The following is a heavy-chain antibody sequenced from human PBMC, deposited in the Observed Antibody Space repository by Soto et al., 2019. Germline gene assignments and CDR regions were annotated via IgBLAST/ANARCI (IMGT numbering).Heavy chain of an antibody. CDR3: ARGRGDIVVVPAANAGTGTDAFDI. D-gene: IGHD2-2*01. J-gene: IGHJ3*02. Sequence: ASVKVSCKASGYTFTSYGISWVRQAPGQGLEWMGWISAYNGNTNYAQKLQGRVTMTTDTSTSTAYMELRSLRSDDTAVYYCARGRGDIVVVPAANAGTGTDAFDIWGQGTMVTVSS. CDR1: GYTFTSYG. V-gene: IGHV1-18*01. CDR2: ISAYNGNT.